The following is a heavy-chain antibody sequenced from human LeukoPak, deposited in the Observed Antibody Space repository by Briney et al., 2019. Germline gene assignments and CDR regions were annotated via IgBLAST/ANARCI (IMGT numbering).Heavy chain of an antibody. D-gene: IGHD3-10*01. V-gene: IGHV1-8*01. Sequence: ASVKVSCKASGYTFTSYDINWVRQATGQGLEWMGWMNPNSGNTGYAQKFQGRLTMPRTISINTAYMELSIQRSEDTAAYTCTRGFGSGTSYWGQGTLVTVSS. J-gene: IGHJ4*02. CDR3: TRGFGSGTSY. CDR1: GYTFTSYD. CDR2: MNPNSGNT.